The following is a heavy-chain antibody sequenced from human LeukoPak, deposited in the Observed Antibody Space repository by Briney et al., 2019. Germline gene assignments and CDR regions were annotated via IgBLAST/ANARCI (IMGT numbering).Heavy chain of an antibody. V-gene: IGHV1-2*02. D-gene: IGHD3-3*01. Sequence: ASVKVSCKASGYTFTGYYMHWVRQAPGQGLEWMGWINPNSGGTNYAQKFQGRVTMTRNTSISTAYMELSSLRSDDTAVYYCTRGYYFWRSYTPIDYWGQGTLVTVSS. CDR1: GYTFTGYY. CDR3: TRGYYFWRSYTPIDY. J-gene: IGHJ4*02. CDR2: INPNSGGT.